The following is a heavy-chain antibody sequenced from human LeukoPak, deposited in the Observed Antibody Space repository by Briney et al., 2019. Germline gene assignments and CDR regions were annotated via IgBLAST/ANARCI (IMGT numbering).Heavy chain of an antibody. D-gene: IGHD4/OR15-4a*01. Sequence: ASVKVSCKVSGYTLTELSMHWVRQAPGKGLEWMGGFDPEDGEAIYAQKFQGRVTMTEDTSTDTSYMELSSLRAEDTGLYYCARSPVTSCLGAFCYPFDYWGRGNLVTV. CDR1: GYTLTELS. V-gene: IGHV1-24*01. J-gene: IGHJ4*02. CDR2: FDPEDGEA. CDR3: ARSPVTSCLGAFCYPFDY.